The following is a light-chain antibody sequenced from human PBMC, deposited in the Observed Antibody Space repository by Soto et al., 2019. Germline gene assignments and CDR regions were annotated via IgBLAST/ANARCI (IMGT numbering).Light chain of an antibody. CDR1: QSVSNKY. J-gene: IGKJ2*01. CDR2: GAS. Sequence: EIVLTQSPGTLYLSTGERATLSCRASQSVSNKYLVWYQQKPGQAPRHLIHGASTRATCIPDRFSGSGSGTDFTLTISRLEPKDFPVYYCQHYDGSSYTSGKETKLEIK. CDR3: QHYDGSSYT. V-gene: IGKV3-20*01.